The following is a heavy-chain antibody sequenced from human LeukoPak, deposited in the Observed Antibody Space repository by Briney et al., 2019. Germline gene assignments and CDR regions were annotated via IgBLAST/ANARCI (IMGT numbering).Heavy chain of an antibody. CDR3: ARLGSGDFWSGYKNWFDP. CDR1: GGSISSYY. D-gene: IGHD3-3*01. Sequence: PSETLSLTCTVSGGSISSYYWSWIRQHPGKGLEWIGYIYYSGSTYYNPSLKSRVTISVDTSKNQFSLKLSSVTAADTAVYYCARLGSGDFWSGYKNWFDPWGQGTLVTVSS. J-gene: IGHJ5*02. V-gene: IGHV4-59*08. CDR2: IYYSGST.